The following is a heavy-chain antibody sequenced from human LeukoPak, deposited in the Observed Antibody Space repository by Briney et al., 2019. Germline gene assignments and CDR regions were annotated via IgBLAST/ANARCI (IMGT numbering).Heavy chain of an antibody. J-gene: IGHJ5*02. V-gene: IGHV4-31*03. CDR2: IYYSGST. CDR3: ARGLLFSWFDP. CDR1: GGSISRGGYY. D-gene: IGHD2-21*02. Sequence: SETLSLTCTVSGGSISRGGYYWSWIRQHPGKGLEWIGYIYYSGSTYYNPSLKSRVTISVDTSKNQFSLKLSSVTAADTAVYYCARGLLFSWFDPWGQGTLATVSS.